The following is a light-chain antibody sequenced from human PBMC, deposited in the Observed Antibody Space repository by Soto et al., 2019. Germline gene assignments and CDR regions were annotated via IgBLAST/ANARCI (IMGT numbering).Light chain of an antibody. J-gene: IGLJ1*01. CDR1: SSDVGSYNY. CDR3: SSYRSTSALGV. Sequence: QSVLTQPASVSGSPGQPITISCTGTSSDVGSYNYVSWYQQHPDKAPKLMIYDVSNRPSGVSNRFSGSKSGNTASLTISGLQAEDEADYYCSSYRSTSALGVFGTGTKLTVL. CDR2: DVS. V-gene: IGLV2-14*01.